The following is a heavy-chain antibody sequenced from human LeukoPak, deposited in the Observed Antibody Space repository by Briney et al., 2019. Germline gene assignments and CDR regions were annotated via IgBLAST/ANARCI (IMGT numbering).Heavy chain of an antibody. CDR1: GFTFSSYA. V-gene: IGHV3-23*01. CDR2: ISGSGGST. J-gene: IGHJ4*02. CDR3: ARDFFRYCSGGSCYSDY. Sequence: GGSLRLSCAASGFTFSSYAMSWVRQAPGKGLEWVSAISGSGGSTYYADSVKGRFTISRDNSKNTLYLQMNSLRAEDTAVYYCARDFFRYCSGGSCYSDYWGQGTLVTVSS. D-gene: IGHD2-15*01.